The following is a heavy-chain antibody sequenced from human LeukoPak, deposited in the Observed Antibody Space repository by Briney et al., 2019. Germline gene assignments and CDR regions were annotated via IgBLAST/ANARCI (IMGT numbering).Heavy chain of an antibody. CDR2: ISGSGGST. V-gene: IGHV3-23*01. CDR3: AKDGLETAAGRFDY. Sequence: PGGSLRLSCVASGYTVSNYAMSWVRQAPGKGLEWVSGISGSGGSTYYADSVKGRFTTSRDNSKNTLYLQMHSLRAEDTAVYYCAKDGLETAAGRFDYWGQGTLVTVSS. D-gene: IGHD6-13*01. J-gene: IGHJ4*02. CDR1: GYTVSNYA.